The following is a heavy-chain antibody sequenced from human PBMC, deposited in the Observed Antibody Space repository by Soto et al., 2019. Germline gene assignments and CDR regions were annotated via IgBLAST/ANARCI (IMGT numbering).Heavy chain of an antibody. CDR3: ARRTPVAGSFDY. CDR1: GDTFTSYY. Sequence: ASVKVSCKASGDTFTSYYIHWVRQAPGQGLEWMGIINPSGGSTNYAQQFQGRVTMTRDASTSTVYMELRGLTSEDTAVYYCARRTPVAGSFDYWGQGTLVTVSS. V-gene: IGHV1-46*03. CDR2: INPSGGST. D-gene: IGHD6-19*01. J-gene: IGHJ4*02.